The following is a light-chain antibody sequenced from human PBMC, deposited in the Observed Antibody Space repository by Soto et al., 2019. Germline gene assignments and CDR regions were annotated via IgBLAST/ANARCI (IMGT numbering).Light chain of an antibody. CDR3: NSYTLSKTVI. CDR1: SSDVGAHDF. Sequence: QSVLTQPASVSGSPGQSITISCSGTSSDVGAHDFVSWYQHHPDKAPKVIIFEVTKRPSGVSDRFSGSKTGNTASLTISGLQAEDGADYYCNSYTLSKTVIFGGGTKLTVL. J-gene: IGLJ2*01. CDR2: EVT. V-gene: IGLV2-14*01.